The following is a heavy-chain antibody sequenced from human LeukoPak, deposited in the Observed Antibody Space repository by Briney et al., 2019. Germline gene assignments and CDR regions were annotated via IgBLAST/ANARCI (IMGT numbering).Heavy chain of an antibody. CDR3: ARSSGSPHYMDV. J-gene: IGHJ6*03. V-gene: IGHV4-59*01. CDR1: GGSLSSYS. CDR2: IYYSGSN. Sequence: PSETLSLTCTVSGGSLSSYSWNWVPRPPGKGLEWIGYIYYSGSNNYISSLKSRVTISVATSKIQFSLKLSSVTAADTAVYYCARSSGSPHYMDVWGKGTTVTVSS. D-gene: IGHD1-26*01.